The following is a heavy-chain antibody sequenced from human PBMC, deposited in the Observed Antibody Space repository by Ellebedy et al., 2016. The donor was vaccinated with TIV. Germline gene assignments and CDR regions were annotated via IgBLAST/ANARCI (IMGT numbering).Heavy chain of an antibody. CDR2: IYTSGST. D-gene: IGHD3-22*01. CDR3: ARDSRSGSPDY. J-gene: IGHJ4*02. CDR1: GGSISSYY. Sequence: SETLSLTCTLSGGSISSYYWSWIRQPAGKGLEWIGRIYTSGSTNYNPSLKSRVTMSVDTSKNQFSLKMSSVTAADTAVYYCARDSRSGSPDYWGQGTLVTVSS. V-gene: IGHV4-4*07.